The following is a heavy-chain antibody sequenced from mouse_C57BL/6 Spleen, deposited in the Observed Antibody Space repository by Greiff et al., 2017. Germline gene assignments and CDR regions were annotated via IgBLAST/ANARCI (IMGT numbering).Heavy chain of an antibody. D-gene: IGHD1-1*01. V-gene: IGHV1-64*01. CDR3: ARSSITTVVASDY. CDR2: IHPNSGST. Sequence: QVQLKQPGAELVKPGASVKLSCKASGYTFTSYWMHWVKQRPGQGLEWIGMIHPNSGSTNYNEKFKSKATLTVDKSSSTAYMQLSSLTSEDSAVYYCARSSITTVVASDYWGQGTTLTVSS. CDR1: GYTFTSYW. J-gene: IGHJ2*01.